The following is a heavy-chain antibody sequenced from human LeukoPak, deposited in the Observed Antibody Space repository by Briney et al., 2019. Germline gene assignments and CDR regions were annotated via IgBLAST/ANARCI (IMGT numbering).Heavy chain of an antibody. Sequence: GGSLRLSCAASGFYFANYAMSWVRQAPGKGPEWVSATVGGVSPNTYHADSVKGRFTISRDNSKNTLFLKMNSLRAEDTAIYYCTKAPIVSCSGAFCYPFDSWGQGTLVTVSS. CDR3: TKAPIVSCSGAFCYPFDS. CDR2: TVGGVSPNT. V-gene: IGHV3-23*01. D-gene: IGHD2-15*01. J-gene: IGHJ4*02. CDR1: GFYFANYA.